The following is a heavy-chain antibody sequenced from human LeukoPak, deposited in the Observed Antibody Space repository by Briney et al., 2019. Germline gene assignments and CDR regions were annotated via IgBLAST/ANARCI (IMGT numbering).Heavy chain of an antibody. Sequence: GASVKVSCKASGYTLTSYGISWVRQAPGQGLEWMGWISAYNGNTRYAQKLQGRVTMTTDSSTSTAYMELRSLRSDDTAVYYCARETRGGAAGSIDYWGQGTLVTVSS. CDR1: GYTLTSYG. V-gene: IGHV1-18*01. CDR3: ARETRGGAAGSIDY. D-gene: IGHD6-13*01. CDR2: ISAYNGNT. J-gene: IGHJ4*02.